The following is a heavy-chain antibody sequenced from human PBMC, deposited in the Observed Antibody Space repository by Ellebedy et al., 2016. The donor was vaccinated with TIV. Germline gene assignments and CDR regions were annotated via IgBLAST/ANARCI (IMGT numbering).Heavy chain of an antibody. V-gene: IGHV4-38-2*02. CDR2: MLHSGRT. CDR1: GYSIRGGYY. Sequence: SETLSLXXTVSGYSIRGGYYWGWIRQPTGKGLEWMVSMLHSGRTYYNPSLKSRLTISVDTSKNQLSLRLNSVTAADTAVYYCARLREDCAGDCFIFDDWGQGTLVTVSS. J-gene: IGHJ4*02. D-gene: IGHD2-21*02. CDR3: ARLREDCAGDCFIFDD.